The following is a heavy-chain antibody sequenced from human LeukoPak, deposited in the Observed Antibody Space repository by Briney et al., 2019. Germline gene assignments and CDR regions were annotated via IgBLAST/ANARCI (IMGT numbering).Heavy chain of an antibody. CDR2: ISYDGSNK. J-gene: IGHJ6*02. CDR1: GFTFSSYA. V-gene: IGHV3-30-3*01. CDR3: AKDNARFGELSHSHYYYYGMDV. D-gene: IGHD3-10*01. Sequence: GGSLRLSCAASGFTFSSYAMHWVRQAPGKGLEWVAVISYDGSNKYYADSVKGRFTISRDNSKNTLYLQMNSLRAEDTAVYYCAKDNARFGELSHSHYYYYGMDVWGQGTTVTVSS.